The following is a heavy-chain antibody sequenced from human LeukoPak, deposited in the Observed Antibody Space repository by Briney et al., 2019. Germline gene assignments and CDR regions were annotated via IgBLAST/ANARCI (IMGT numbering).Heavy chain of an antibody. D-gene: IGHD3-16*01. CDR2: IYYSGST. CDR1: GGSISSSSYY. V-gene: IGHV4-39*07. Sequence: PSETLSLTCTVSGGSISSSSYYWGWIRQPPGKGLEWIGSIYYSGSTYYNPSLKSRVTISVDTSKNQFSLKLSSVTAADTAVYYCARDRWDDYVWGRNFDYWGQGTLVTVSS. CDR3: ARDRWDDYVWGRNFDY. J-gene: IGHJ4*02.